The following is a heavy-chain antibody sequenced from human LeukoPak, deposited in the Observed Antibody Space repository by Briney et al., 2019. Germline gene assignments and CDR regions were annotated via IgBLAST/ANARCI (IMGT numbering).Heavy chain of an antibody. D-gene: IGHD1-26*01. Sequence: ASVKVSCKASGYTFTSYYMHWVRQAPGQGLEWMGIINPSGGTTSYAQKFQGRVTMTRDTSTSTVYMGLSSLRSEDTAVYYCARGATTLYFDYWGQGTLVTVSS. V-gene: IGHV1-46*03. CDR2: INPSGGTT. J-gene: IGHJ4*02. CDR1: GYTFTSYY. CDR3: ARGATTLYFDY.